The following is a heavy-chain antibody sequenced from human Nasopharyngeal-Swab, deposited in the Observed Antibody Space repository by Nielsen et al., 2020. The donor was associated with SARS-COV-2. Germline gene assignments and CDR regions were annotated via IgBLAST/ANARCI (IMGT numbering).Heavy chain of an antibody. J-gene: IGHJ6*03. Sequence: SETLSLTCAISGDSVSSSCAAWNWIRQSPSRGLEWLGRTYYRSKWYNDYAVSVKSRITINPDTSKHQFSLHLNSVTPEDTAVYYCARARGAYGDYYYYYYTDVWGKGTTVTVSS. CDR1: GDSVSSSCAA. V-gene: IGHV6-1*01. D-gene: IGHD4-17*01. CDR2: TYYRSKWYN. CDR3: ARARGAYGDYYYYYYTDV.